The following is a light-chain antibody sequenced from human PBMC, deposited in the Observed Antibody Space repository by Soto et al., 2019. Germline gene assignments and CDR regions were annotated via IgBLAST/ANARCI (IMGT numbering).Light chain of an antibody. CDR1: QGITTH. J-gene: IGKJ4*01. CDR2: TAS. V-gene: IGKV1-39*01. Sequence: DIQMTQSPSSLSASVGDRVTITCRASQGITTHINWFQQKAGDALNLLISTASSSQSGVPSRFSGRGSGRDFTLTITSLQPEDSATYYCPQSYTTPLTFGGGSTVDIK. CDR3: PQSYTTPLT.